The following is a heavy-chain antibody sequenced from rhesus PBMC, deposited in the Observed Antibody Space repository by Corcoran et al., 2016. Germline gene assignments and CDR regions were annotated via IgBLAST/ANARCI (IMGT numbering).Heavy chain of an antibody. CDR1: GGSIAGNY. V-gene: IGHV4-160*01. J-gene: IGHJ4*01. D-gene: IGHD1-44*01. Sequence: QVQLQESGPGLVTPSETLSLTCAVSGGSIAGNYWRWIRQPPGKGLEWIGRLSEDGTTNYNPVLKSRVTISPDTSRNQFSLKLNSVTAADTAVYYCASGGPNSPFWGQGVLVIVSS. CDR2: LSEDGTT. CDR3: ASGGPNSPF.